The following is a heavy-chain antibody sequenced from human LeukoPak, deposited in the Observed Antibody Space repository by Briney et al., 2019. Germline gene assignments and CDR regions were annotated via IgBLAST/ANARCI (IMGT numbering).Heavy chain of an antibody. Sequence: ASVKVSCKASGYTFTSYDINWVRQATGQGLEWMGWMNPNSGNTGYAQKFQGRVTMTRNTSISTAYMELSSLRSEDTAVYYCARASGSYLLGYYYYYMDVWGKGTTVTISS. CDR1: GYTFTSYD. V-gene: IGHV1-8*01. CDR3: ARASGSYLLGYYYYYMDV. D-gene: IGHD1-26*01. J-gene: IGHJ6*03. CDR2: MNPNSGNT.